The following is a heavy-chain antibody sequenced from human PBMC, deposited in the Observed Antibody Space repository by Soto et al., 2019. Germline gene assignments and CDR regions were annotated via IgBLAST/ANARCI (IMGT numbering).Heavy chain of an antibody. CDR3: ARDLGVVRGAAHAFDI. V-gene: IGHV3-7*01. D-gene: IGHD3-10*01. Sequence: HPGGSLRLSCAASGFTFSSYWMSWVRQAPGKGLEWVANIKQDGSEKYYVDSVKGRFTISRDNAKNSLYLQMNSLRAEDTAVYYCARDLGVVRGAAHAFDIWGQGTMVTVSS. CDR2: IKQDGSEK. J-gene: IGHJ3*02. CDR1: GFTFSSYW.